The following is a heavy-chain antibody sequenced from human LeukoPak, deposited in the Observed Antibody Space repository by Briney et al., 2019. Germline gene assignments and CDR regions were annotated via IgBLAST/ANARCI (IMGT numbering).Heavy chain of an antibody. CDR3: AKNIAAPTTPFDY. CDR1: GFTFDDYG. Sequence: GGSLRLSCAASGFTFDDYGMSWVRQAPGKGLEWVSGINWNGGSTGYADSVKGRFTISRDSAKNSLYLQMNYLRAEDTALYYCAKNIAAPTTPFDYWGQGTLVTVSS. CDR2: INWNGGST. V-gene: IGHV3-20*04. J-gene: IGHJ4*02. D-gene: IGHD6-13*01.